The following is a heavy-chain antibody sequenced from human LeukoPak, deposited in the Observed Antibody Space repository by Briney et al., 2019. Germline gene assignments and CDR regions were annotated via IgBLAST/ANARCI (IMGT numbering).Heavy chain of an antibody. CDR2: IYDSGST. V-gene: IGHV4-39*01. CDR3: ARHALVTAISTYDWIDP. J-gene: IGHJ5*02. Sequence: SETLSLTCTVSGGSIRSSYYYWGWIRQPPGKGLEWIGSIYDSGSTYYNPSLKSRVTISVDTSKNQFSLKLNSVTAADTAVYYCARHALVTAISTYDWIDPWGQGTLVTVSS. D-gene: IGHD2-21*02. CDR1: GGSIRSSYYY.